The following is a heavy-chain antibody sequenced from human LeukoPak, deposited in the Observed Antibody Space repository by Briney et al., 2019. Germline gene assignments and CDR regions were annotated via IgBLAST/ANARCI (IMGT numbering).Heavy chain of an antibody. Sequence: GGSLRLSCAASGFIFSNYVMNWVRQAPGKGLEWVSSISRNGDYIYYADSVKGRFTISRDNAKNSLYLQMNSLRAEDTAIYYCARDDRYEDWFDPWGQGTLVTVSS. CDR1: GFIFSNYV. J-gene: IGHJ5*02. CDR2: ISRNGDYI. CDR3: ARDDRYEDWFDP. D-gene: IGHD1-14*01. V-gene: IGHV3-21*01.